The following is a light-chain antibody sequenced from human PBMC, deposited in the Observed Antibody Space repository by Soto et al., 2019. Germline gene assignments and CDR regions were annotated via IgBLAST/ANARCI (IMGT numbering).Light chain of an antibody. CDR2: GAS. CDR3: QQYNNWPLAPIGVT. CDR1: QSVSSN. J-gene: IGKJ3*01. Sequence: VVMTQSPATLSVSPGERATLSCRASQSVSSNLAWYQQKPGQGPRLLIYGASTRATGIPARFSGSGSGTEFTLTISSLQSEDFAVYYCQQYNNWPLAPIGVTFGPGTKVDI. V-gene: IGKV3-15*01.